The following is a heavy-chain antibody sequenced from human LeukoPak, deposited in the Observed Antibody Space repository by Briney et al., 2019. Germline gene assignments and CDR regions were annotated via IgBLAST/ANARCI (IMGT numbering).Heavy chain of an antibody. CDR2: INHSGST. CDR1: GFTFSSYS. D-gene: IGHD3-9*01. J-gene: IGHJ3*02. V-gene: IGHV4-34*01. CDR3: ARLLVRYFDWLPQQDAFDI. Sequence: GSLRLSCAASGFTFSSYSMNWIRQPPGKGLEWIGEINHSGSTNYNPSLKSRVTISVDTSKNQFSLKLSSVTAADTAVYYCARLLVRYFDWLPQQDAFDIWGQGTMVTVSS.